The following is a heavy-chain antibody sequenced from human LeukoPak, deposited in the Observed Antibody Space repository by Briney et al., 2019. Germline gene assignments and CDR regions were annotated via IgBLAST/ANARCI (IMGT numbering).Heavy chain of an antibody. CDR1: GFIFTDYD. Sequence: PGGSLRLSCAASGFIFTDYDLHWVRQPPGKGLEWVSVFGIAGDTYYADSVKGRFTISRDVAKNSLYLQMNNLRAGDTAVYYCVRTNGGNYYDYWGQGTLVTVSS. V-gene: IGHV3-13*01. D-gene: IGHD2-8*01. CDR2: FGIAGDT. CDR3: VRTNGGNYYDY. J-gene: IGHJ4*02.